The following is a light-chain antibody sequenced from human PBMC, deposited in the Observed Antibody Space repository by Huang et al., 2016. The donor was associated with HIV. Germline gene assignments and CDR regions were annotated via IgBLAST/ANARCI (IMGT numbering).Light chain of an antibody. CDR2: CAS. V-gene: IGKV4-1*01. CDR3: QQYYSNPLT. CDR1: QSVLYSTNNKNY. J-gene: IGKJ4*01. Sequence: IVMTQSPDSLAVSLGERATINWKSSQSVLYSTNNKNYLAWYQQKAGQPPKLLVYCASTRESGVPERFSGSGSGTHFTLTISSLQAEDVAVYYCQQYYSNPLTFGGGTKVEIK.